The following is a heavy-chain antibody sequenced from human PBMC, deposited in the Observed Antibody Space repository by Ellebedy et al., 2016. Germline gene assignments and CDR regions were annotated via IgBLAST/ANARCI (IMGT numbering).Heavy chain of an antibody. CDR2: ISDSGGKT. CDR3: AKDLAMVVPYGMDV. CDR1: GFTFSNHA. J-gene: IGHJ6*02. Sequence: GESLKISCAASGFTFSNHAMNWVRQAPGKGLEWVSAISDSGGKTYYADSVKGRFTVSRDNSRNTLYLHMRSLRVEDTAVYYCAKDLAMVVPYGMDVWGQGTTVTVSS. V-gene: IGHV3-23*01. D-gene: IGHD2-21*01.